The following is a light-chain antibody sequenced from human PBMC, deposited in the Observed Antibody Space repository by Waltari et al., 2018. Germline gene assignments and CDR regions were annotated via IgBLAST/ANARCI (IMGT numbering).Light chain of an antibody. CDR2: LGS. J-gene: IGKJ1*01. V-gene: IGKV2-28*01. Sequence: DIVMTQTPLSLPVTPGEPASISCRSSQRLLHSNGYTYLFWYLQKPGQSPQLLIYLGSNRASGVPDRFSGSGSGTDFTLKISRVEAEDVGVYYCLQDIQLPRTFGQGTKVEIK. CDR1: QRLLHSNGYTY. CDR3: LQDIQLPRT.